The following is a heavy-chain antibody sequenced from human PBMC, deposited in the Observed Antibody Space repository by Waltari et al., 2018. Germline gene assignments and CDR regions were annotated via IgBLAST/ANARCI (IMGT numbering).Heavy chain of an antibody. J-gene: IGHJ4*02. V-gene: IGHV3-30*04. CDR2: IANDGSNE. Sequence: QVQVVESGGGVVQPGRSLRLSCAASGFKFSDCAMHWIRQSPGKGLGGEAGIANDGSNEDYADSVKGRLTISRDNSKNTLYLQMNSLRTEDTAVYYCARLDYWGQGTLVTVSS. CDR1: GFKFSDCA. CDR3: ARLDY.